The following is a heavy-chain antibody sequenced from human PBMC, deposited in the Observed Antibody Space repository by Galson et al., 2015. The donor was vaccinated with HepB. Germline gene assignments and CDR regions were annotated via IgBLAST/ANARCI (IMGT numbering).Heavy chain of an antibody. CDR3: ARLTQHDYGDYVGRSWFDP. D-gene: IGHD4-17*01. V-gene: IGHV3-20*01. CDR1: GFTFDDYG. Sequence: SLRLSCAASGFTFDDYGMSWVRQAPGKGLEWVSGINWNGGSTGYADSVKGRFTISRDNAKNSLYLQMNSLRAEDTALYHCARLTQHDYGDYVGRSWFDPWGQGTLVTASS. CDR2: INWNGGST. J-gene: IGHJ5*02.